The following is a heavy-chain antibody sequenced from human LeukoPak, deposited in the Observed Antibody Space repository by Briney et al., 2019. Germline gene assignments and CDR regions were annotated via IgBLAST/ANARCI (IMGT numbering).Heavy chain of an antibody. Sequence: SVKVSCKASGGTFSSYAISWVRQAPGQGLEWMGGIIPIFGTANYAQKFQGRVTITADESTSTAYMELNSLRAEDTAVYYCAKWGYSYGLDYWGQGTLVTVSS. D-gene: IGHD5-18*01. J-gene: IGHJ4*02. CDR3: AKWGYSYGLDY. CDR1: GGTFSSYA. CDR2: IIPIFGTA. V-gene: IGHV1-69*13.